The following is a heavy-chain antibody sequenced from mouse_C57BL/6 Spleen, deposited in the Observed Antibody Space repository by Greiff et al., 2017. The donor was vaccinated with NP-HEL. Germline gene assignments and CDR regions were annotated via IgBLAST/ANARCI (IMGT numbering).Heavy chain of an antibody. CDR2: IYPGDGDT. D-gene: IGHD3-2*02. CDR1: GYAFSSYW. V-gene: IGHV1-80*01. J-gene: IGHJ2*01. CDR3: ARKGAQANFDY. Sequence: VQLQESGAELVKPGASVKISCKASGYAFSSYWMNWVKQRPGKGLEWIGQIYPGDGDTNYNGKFKGKATLTADKSSSTAYMQLSSLTSEDSAVYFCARKGAQANFDYWGQGTTLTVSS.